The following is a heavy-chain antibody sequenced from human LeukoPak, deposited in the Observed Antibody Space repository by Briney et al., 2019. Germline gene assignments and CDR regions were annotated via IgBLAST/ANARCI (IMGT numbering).Heavy chain of an antibody. CDR1: GFTFSSYA. CDR3: ARLSGSPHQYYFDY. J-gene: IGHJ4*02. D-gene: IGHD3-10*01. V-gene: IGHV3-33*08. Sequence: GGSLRLSCAASGFTFSSYAMSWVRQAPGKGLEWVAVIWYDGSNKYYADSVKGRFTISRDNSKNTLYLQMNSLRAEDTAVYYCARLSGSPHQYYFDYWGQGTLVTVSS. CDR2: IWYDGSNK.